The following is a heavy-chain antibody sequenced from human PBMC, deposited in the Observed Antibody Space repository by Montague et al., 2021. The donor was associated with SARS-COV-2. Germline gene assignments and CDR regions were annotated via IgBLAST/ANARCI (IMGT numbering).Heavy chain of an antibody. D-gene: IGHD6-13*01. CDR1: GFPFSSYG. V-gene: IGHV3-33*01. CDR3: VRDRVRAAAGTRYYFDY. Sequence: LSLSLPASGFPFSSYGMHWVRQAPGKGLEWVAVIWYDGSNKYYADSVKGRFTISRDNSKNTLYLQMNSLRAEDTAVYYCVRDRVRAAAGTRYYFDYWGQGTLVTVSS. CDR2: IWYDGSNK. J-gene: IGHJ4*02.